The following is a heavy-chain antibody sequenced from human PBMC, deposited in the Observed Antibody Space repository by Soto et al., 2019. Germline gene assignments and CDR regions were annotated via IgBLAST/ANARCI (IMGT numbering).Heavy chain of an antibody. Sequence: GGSLRLSCAVSGFTVSGNYMNWVRQAPGKGLEWVSFIYSGGNTYYADSVKGRFTISRDNSKNTLYLQMNSLRAEDTAVYYCAKVMDTYYYYYGMDVWGQGTTVTVSS. D-gene: IGHD5-18*01. CDR2: IYSGGNT. J-gene: IGHJ6*02. CDR1: GFTVSGNY. CDR3: AKVMDTYYYYYGMDV. V-gene: IGHV3-66*01.